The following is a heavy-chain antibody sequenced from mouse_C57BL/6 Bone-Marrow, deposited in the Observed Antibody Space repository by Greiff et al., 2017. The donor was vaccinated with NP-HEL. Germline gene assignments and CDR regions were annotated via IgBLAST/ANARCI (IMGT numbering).Heavy chain of an antibody. CDR3: AREGGGHYFDY. V-gene: IGHV1-69*01. Sequence: QVQLQQPGAELVTPGASVKLSCKASGYTFTSYWMHWVKQRPGQGLEWIGEIDPSDSYTNYNQKFKGKSTLTVDKSSSTAYMQLSSLTSEDSAVYYCAREGGGHYFDYWGQGTTLTVSS. CDR1: GYTFTSYW. J-gene: IGHJ2*01. CDR2: IDPSDSYT.